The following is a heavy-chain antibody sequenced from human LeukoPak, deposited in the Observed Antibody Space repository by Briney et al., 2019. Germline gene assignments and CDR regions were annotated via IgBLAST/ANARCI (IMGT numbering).Heavy chain of an antibody. CDR2: INPSGGST. V-gene: IGHV1-46*01. Sequence: GASVKVSCKASGYTFTSYYMHWVRQAPGQGLEWMGIINPSGGSTSYAQKFQGRVTMTRDTSTSTVYMELSSLRSEDTAVYYCARAEGGSYLNYYYYMDVWGKGTTVTISS. CDR1: GYTFTSYY. J-gene: IGHJ6*03. CDR3: ARAEGGSYLNYYYYMDV. D-gene: IGHD1-26*01.